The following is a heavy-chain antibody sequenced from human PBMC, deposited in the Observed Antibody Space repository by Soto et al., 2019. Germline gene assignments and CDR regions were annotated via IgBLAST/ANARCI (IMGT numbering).Heavy chain of an antibody. CDR3: ARYGRDDYGQNNWFNP. Sequence: QVRLQQWGSGLLKPSETLSLTCAVSGGAFSGFDWSWIRQAPGKGLEWIGEVSRRGTTNYTPSLKSRLSISQDMSKNHLSLTLTSVTAADTAVYYCARYGRDDYGQNNWFNPWGQGTLVTVSS. J-gene: IGHJ5*02. CDR2: VSRRGTT. V-gene: IGHV4-34*02. D-gene: IGHD4-17*01. CDR1: GGAFSGFD.